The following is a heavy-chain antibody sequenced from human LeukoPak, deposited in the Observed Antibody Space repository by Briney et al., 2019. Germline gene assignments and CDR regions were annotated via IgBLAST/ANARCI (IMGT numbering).Heavy chain of an antibody. CDR2: IYYSGST. V-gene: IGHV4-39*07. Sequence: TSETLSLTCTVSGGSTGSSSYYWGWIRQPPGKGLEWIGSIYYSGSTYYNPSLKSRVTISVDTSKNQFSLKLSSATAADTAVYYCARRPRRWLQSFDYWGQGTLVTVSS. CDR3: ARRPRRWLQSFDY. CDR1: GGSTGSSSYY. D-gene: IGHD5-24*01. J-gene: IGHJ4*02.